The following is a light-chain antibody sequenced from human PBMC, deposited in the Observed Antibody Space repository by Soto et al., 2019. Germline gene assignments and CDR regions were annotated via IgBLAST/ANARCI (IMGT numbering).Light chain of an antibody. V-gene: IGLV2-8*01. CDR2: EVN. CDR1: SSDVGFFNY. J-gene: IGLJ1*01. CDR3: SSFVDGTRSV. Sequence: QSVLTQPPSVSGSPGQSVTISCTGTSSDVGFFNYVSWYQHHPGKVPKFLIYEVNKRPSGVPDRFSGSKSGNTASLTVSGLQPEDEAEYFCSSFVDGTRSVFGTGTKVTVL.